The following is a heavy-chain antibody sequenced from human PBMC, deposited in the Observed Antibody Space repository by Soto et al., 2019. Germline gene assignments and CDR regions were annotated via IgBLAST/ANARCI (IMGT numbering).Heavy chain of an antibody. CDR1: GGTFSSYA. Sequence: QVQLVQSGAEVKKPGSSVTVSCKASGGTFSSYAISWVRQAPGQGLEWMGGIIPIFGTANYAQKFQGRVTITADESTSTAYMELSSLRYEDTGVYYCASKPPPHIAWGLDYWGQGTLVTVSS. CDR3: ASKPPPHIAWGLDY. J-gene: IGHJ4*02. D-gene: IGHD5-12*01. V-gene: IGHV1-69*01. CDR2: IIPIFGTA.